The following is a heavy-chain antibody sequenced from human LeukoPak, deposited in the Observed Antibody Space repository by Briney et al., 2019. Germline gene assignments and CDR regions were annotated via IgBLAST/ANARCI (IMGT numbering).Heavy chain of an antibody. Sequence: SQTLSLTCTVSGGSISSGDYYWSWIRQPPGKGLEWIGYIYYSGSTYYNPSPKSRVTISVDTSKNQFSLKLSSEAAADTAVYYCARDYSGSYSNYYGMDVWGQGTTVTVSS. D-gene: IGHD1-26*01. J-gene: IGHJ6*02. V-gene: IGHV4-30-4*01. CDR2: IYYSGST. CDR1: GGSISSGDYY. CDR3: ARDYSGSYSNYYGMDV.